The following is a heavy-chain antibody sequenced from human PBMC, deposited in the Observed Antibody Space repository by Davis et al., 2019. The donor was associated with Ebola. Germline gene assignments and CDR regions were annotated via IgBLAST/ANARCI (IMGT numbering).Heavy chain of an antibody. V-gene: IGHV1-18*04. D-gene: IGHD3-10*01. CDR3: ARGTYYYGSGSYYLY. J-gene: IGHJ4*02. Sequence: ASVKVSCKASGYTFTSYGITWVRQAPGQGLEWMGWISAHNGNTDYAQRLQGRVTMTTDTSTSTAYMELRSLRSDDTAVYYCARGTYYYGSGSYYLYWGQGTLVTVSP. CDR2: ISAHNGNT. CDR1: GYTFTSYG.